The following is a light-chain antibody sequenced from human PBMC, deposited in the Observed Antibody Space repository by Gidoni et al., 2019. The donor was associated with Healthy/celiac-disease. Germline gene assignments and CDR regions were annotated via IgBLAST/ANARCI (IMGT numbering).Light chain of an antibody. Sequence: DIQMTQSPSSLSASVGDRVTITCQASQDISNYLNWYQQKPGKAPKLLIYDASNLETGVPSRFSGSGSGTDFTFTISSLQPEDIATYYCQQYDNLLTFXXXTKVDIK. CDR1: QDISNY. J-gene: IGKJ3*01. CDR2: DAS. CDR3: QQYDNLLT. V-gene: IGKV1-33*01.